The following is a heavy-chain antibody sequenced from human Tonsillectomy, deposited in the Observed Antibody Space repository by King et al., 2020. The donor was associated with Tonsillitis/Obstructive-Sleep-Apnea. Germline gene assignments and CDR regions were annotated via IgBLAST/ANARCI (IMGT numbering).Heavy chain of an antibody. CDR3: ARDPNTYYYGSGSYYPYCYYGMDV. Sequence: VQLVESGGGVVQPGRSLRLSCAASGFIFSSYGMHWVRQAPGKGLEWVAVIWYDGSNKYYADSVKGRFTISRDNSKNTLYLQMNSLRAEDTAVYYCARDPNTYYYGSGSYYPYCYYGMDVWGQGTTVTVSS. D-gene: IGHD3-10*01. J-gene: IGHJ6*02. CDR1: GFIFSSYG. CDR2: IWYDGSNK. V-gene: IGHV3-33*01.